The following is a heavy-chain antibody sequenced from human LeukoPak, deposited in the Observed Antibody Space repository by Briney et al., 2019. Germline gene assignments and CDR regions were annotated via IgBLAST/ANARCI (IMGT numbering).Heavy chain of an antibody. J-gene: IGHJ4*02. CDR1: GGSFSGYY. CDR3: ARALSRAGDY. D-gene: IGHD6-19*01. V-gene: IGHV4-34*01. Sequence: SETLSLTCAVYGGSFSGYYWSWIRQPPGKGLEWIGEINHSGSTNYNPSLKSRVTISVDTSKNQFSPKLSSVTAADTAVYYCARALSRAGDYWGQGTLVTVSS. CDR2: INHSGST.